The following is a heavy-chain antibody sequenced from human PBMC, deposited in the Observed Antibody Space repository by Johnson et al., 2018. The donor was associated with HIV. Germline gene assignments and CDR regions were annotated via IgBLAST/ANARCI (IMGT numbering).Heavy chain of an antibody. CDR3: AKGLGRYYEAFDI. CDR1: GFTFDDYA. V-gene: IGHV3-9*01. D-gene: IGHD1-26*01. CDR2: ISWNSGSI. J-gene: IGHJ3*02. Sequence: VQLVESGGGLVQPGRSLRLSCAASGFTFDDYAMHLVRQAPGKGLEWVSGISWNSGSIGYADSVKGRFTISRDNSKNTLYLQMNSLRVEDTAVYYCAKGLGRYYEAFDIWGQGTMVTVSS.